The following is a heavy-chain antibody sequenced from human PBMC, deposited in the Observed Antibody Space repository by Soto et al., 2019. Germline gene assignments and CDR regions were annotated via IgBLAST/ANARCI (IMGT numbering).Heavy chain of an antibody. CDR3: ARGRDPAGSPHYYYYGMDV. CDR2: ISAYNGNT. V-gene: IGHV1-18*01. J-gene: IGHJ6*02. CDR1: GYTFTRYG. Sequence: GASVKVCCKASGYTFTRYGISWVRQAPGQGLEWMGWISAYNGNTNYAQKLQGRVTMTTDTSTSTAYMELRSLRSDDTAVYYCARGRDPAGSPHYYYYGMDVWGQGTTVTVSS. D-gene: IGHD6-19*01.